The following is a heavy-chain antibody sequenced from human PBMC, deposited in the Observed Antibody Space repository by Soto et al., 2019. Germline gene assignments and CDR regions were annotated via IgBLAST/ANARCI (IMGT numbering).Heavy chain of an antibody. CDR3: GSNSGSCSVALDI. D-gene: IGHD1-26*01. Sequence: PGQGLEWVGWISAYNGNTNYAQKLQGRVTMTTDTSTSTAYMELRSLRSDDTAVYYCGSNSGSCSVALDISGQAILVT. CDR2: ISAYNGNT. J-gene: IGHJ3*02. V-gene: IGHV1-18*01.